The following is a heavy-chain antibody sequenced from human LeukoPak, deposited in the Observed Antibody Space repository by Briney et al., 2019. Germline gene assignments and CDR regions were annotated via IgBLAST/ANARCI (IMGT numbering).Heavy chain of an antibody. CDR3: ARDSQGAFDI. V-gene: IGHV4-59*01. J-gene: IGHJ3*02. Sequence: SETLSLTCTVSGGSISSDYWSWIRQPPGKGLEWIGYIYYSGSTNYNPSLKSRVTISVDTSKNQFSLQLSSVTAADTAVYYCARDSQGAFDIWGQGTMVTVSS. CDR2: IYYSGST. CDR1: GGSISSDY.